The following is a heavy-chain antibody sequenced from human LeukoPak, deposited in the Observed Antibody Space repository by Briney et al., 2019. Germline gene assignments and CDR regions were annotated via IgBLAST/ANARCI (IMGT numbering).Heavy chain of an antibody. J-gene: IGHJ4*02. CDR3: ARARDVEMATAFDY. V-gene: IGHV1-46*01. D-gene: IGHD5-24*01. Sequence: GASVKVSCKASGYTFSDYGINWVRQAPGQGLEWMGIINPSGGSTSYAQKFQGRVTMTRDMSTSTVYMELSSLRSEDTAVYYCARARDVEMATAFDYWGQGTLVTVSS. CDR1: GYTFSDYG. CDR2: INPSGGST.